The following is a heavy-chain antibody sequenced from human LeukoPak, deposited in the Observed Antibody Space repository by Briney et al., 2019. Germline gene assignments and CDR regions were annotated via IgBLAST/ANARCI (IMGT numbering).Heavy chain of an antibody. CDR2: INCNGGST. CDR1: GFTFDEYT. Sequence: GGSLRLSCAASGFTFDEYTMSWVRQVPGKGLEWVSGINCNGGSTGYADSVKGRFTISRGNAKNSLYLQMNSLRVEDAALYYCARDWFTRLGELSPDRAFDYWGQGTLVTVSS. V-gene: IGHV3-20*04. CDR3: ARDWFTRLGELSPDRAFDY. D-gene: IGHD3-16*02. J-gene: IGHJ4*02.